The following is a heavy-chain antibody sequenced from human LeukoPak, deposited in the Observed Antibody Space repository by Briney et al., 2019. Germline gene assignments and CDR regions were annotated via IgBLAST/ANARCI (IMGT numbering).Heavy chain of an antibody. D-gene: IGHD2-15*01. CDR3: ASSTLCSGGSCYVGPFDY. CDR2: IYYSGST. V-gene: IGHV4-59*01. CDR1: GGSISSYY. J-gene: IGHJ4*02. Sequence: PSETLSLTCTVSGGSISSYYWSWIRQPPGKGLEWIGYIYYSGSTNYNPSLKSRVTISVDTSKNQYSLKLSSVTAADTAVYYCASSTLCSGGSCYVGPFDYWGQGTLVIVSS.